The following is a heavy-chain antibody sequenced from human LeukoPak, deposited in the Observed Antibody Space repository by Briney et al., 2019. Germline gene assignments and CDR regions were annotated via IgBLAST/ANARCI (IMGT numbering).Heavy chain of an antibody. D-gene: IGHD1-26*01. J-gene: IGHJ4*02. V-gene: IGHV4-38-2*02. CDR3: VREGDVLGATIDS. CDR1: DYSISSGYY. CDR2: ISHSGTT. Sequence: SETLSPTCIAFDYSISSGYYWGWIRQPPGKGLEWIGSISHSGTTYYNPSLKSRITISLDTSKNQFSLKLRSVTAADTAFYYCVREGDVLGATIDSWGQGTLVTVSS.